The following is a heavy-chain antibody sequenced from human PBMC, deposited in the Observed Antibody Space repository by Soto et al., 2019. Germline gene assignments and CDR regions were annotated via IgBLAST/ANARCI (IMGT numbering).Heavy chain of an antibody. V-gene: IGHV2-5*02. D-gene: IGHD2-21*02. Sequence: QITLKESGPTLVKPTQTLTLTCTFSGFSLSTIGVGVGWIRQPPGKALEWLALIYWDDDKRYSPSLKSRLTANKETSKNQVVLTMTNMDPVDTATYYCVQSRCGGDCLQSYSSHSYYGLDVWGQGTTVTVSS. J-gene: IGHJ6*02. CDR2: IYWDDDK. CDR1: GFSLSTIGVG. CDR3: VQSRCGGDCLQSYSSHSYYGLDV.